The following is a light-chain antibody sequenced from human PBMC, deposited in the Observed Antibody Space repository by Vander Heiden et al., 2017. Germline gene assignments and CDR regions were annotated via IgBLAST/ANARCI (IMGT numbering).Light chain of an antibody. J-gene: IGLJ1*01. CDR2: GNS. CDR3: QSYDSSLSGSGV. V-gene: IGLV1-40*01. CDR1: SSNIGAGYD. Sequence: QSVLSQPPPVSGAPGQRLTISCTGSSSNIGAGYDVHWYQQLPGTAPKLLIYGNSNRPSGVPDRFSGSKSGTSASLAITGLQAEDEADYYCQSYDSSLSGSGVFGTGTKVTVL.